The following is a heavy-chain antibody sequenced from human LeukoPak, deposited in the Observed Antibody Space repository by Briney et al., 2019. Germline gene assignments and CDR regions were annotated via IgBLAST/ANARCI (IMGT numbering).Heavy chain of an antibody. D-gene: IGHD3-16*01. J-gene: IGHJ4*02. CDR3: SGGVTRRQDY. V-gene: IGHV3-23*01. CDR1: GFTFSNYA. Sequence: GGSLRLSCAASGFTFSNYAMSWVRQAPGRGLEWVSAISGSGGSTYYADSVKGRFTISRDNAKNSLYLQMNSLRAEDTAVYYCSGGVTRRQDYWGQGTLVTVSS. CDR2: ISGSGGST.